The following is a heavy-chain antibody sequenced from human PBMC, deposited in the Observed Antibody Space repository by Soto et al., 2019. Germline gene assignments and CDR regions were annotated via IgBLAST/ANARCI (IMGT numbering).Heavy chain of an antibody. J-gene: IGHJ6*02. V-gene: IGHV3-23*01. CDR2: ISGTGGGT. CDR3: AKRAFYGSGIPNYYGMDV. CDR1: GFTFSNYA. Sequence: EVHLLESGGGLVQPGGSLRLSCAASGFTFSNYAMTWVRQAPGKGLEWVSVISGTGGGTNNANSAKGRFTTSRDNSKNTLELQMNSLIAEDTAVYYCAKRAFYGSGIPNYYGMDVWGQGTAVTVSS. D-gene: IGHD3-10*01.